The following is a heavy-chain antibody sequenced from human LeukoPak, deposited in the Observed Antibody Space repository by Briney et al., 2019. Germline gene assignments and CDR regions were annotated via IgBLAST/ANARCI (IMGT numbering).Heavy chain of an antibody. J-gene: IGHJ3*02. V-gene: IGHV3-7*04. D-gene: IGHD6-13*01. Sequence: GGSLRLSCVASGFTLSVYWMSWVRQPAGKGLEWVANIKQDGSEKYYVDSVKGRFPISRDNAKNSLFLQMNSLRAEDTAVYYCARDWQWQQLDGDAFDIWGQGTMVTVSS. CDR1: GFTLSVYW. CDR2: IKQDGSEK. CDR3: ARDWQWQQLDGDAFDI.